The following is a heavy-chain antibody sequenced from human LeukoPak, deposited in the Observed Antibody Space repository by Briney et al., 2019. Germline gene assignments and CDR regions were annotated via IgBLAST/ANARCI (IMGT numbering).Heavy chain of an antibody. CDR2: INSDGINT. J-gene: IGHJ5*02. V-gene: IGHV3-74*01. D-gene: IGHD3-22*01. Sequence: GGSLRLPCAASGFTFSNYWMHWVRQAPGKGLVWVSRINSDGINTSYADSVKGRFTISRDNAKNTLNRQMNSLRAEDTAVYYCARDLGQYYDTSDNWFDPWGQGTLVTVSS. CDR3: ARDLGQYYDTSDNWFDP. CDR1: GFTFSNYW.